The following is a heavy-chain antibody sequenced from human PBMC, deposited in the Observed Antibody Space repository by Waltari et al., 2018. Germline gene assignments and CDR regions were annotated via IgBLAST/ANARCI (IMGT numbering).Heavy chain of an antibody. J-gene: IGHJ3*01. CDR1: GVSLHSNRHY. CDR3: ATYIGASVGTAAFDV. D-gene: IGHD5-12*01. Sequence: QLQLQESGPRLVRPSETLSLICRVSGVSLHSNRHYWAWIRQSPGQGLEWVGTVSYSGTTYISPSLKSRVSVSRDTSKNQVSLILGSVTAADMAVYYCATYIGASVGTAAFDVWGQGTMVTVSS. V-gene: IGHV4-39*01. CDR2: VSYSGTT.